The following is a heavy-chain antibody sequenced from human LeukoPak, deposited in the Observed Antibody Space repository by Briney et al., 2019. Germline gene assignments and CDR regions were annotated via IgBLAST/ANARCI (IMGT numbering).Heavy chain of an antibody. CDR2: INQGGTT. CDR1: GGPFSGYY. CDR3: ARGSAPPRGFFDI. Sequence: SETLSLTCAVYGGPFSGYYWTWIRQPPGKGLEWIGEINQGGTTNYNPSLRSRVTILIDTSRNQFSLKLSSVTAADTAVYYCARGSAPPRGFFDIWGQGTMVTVSS. J-gene: IGHJ3*02. V-gene: IGHV4-34*01.